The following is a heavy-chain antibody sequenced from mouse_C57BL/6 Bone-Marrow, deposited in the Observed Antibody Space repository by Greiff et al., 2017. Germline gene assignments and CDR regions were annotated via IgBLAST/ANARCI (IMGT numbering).Heavy chain of an antibody. D-gene: IGHD1-1*01. V-gene: IGHV1-63*01. CDR3: TRGNYYGSSYKYFDV. CDR2: IYPGGGYT. Sequence: QVQLQQSGAELVRPGTSVKMSCKASGYTFTNYWIGWAKQRPGHGLEWIGDIYPGGGYTNYNEKFKGKATLTADKSSSTAYMQFSSLTSEDSAIYYCTRGNYYGSSYKYFDVWGTGNTVTVSS. J-gene: IGHJ1*03. CDR1: GYTFTNYW.